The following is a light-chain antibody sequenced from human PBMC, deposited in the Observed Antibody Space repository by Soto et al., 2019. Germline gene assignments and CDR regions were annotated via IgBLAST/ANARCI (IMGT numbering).Light chain of an antibody. CDR3: QHYNSYSEA. V-gene: IGKV1-5*03. CDR2: NAS. CDR1: QTISSW. Sequence: DIQMTQSPSTLSGSVGERVTITCRASQTISSWLAWYQQKPGKAPQLLIYNASTLKSGVPSRFSGSGSGTAFTLTISSLQPDDFATYYCQHYNSYSEAFGQGTKVELK. J-gene: IGKJ1*01.